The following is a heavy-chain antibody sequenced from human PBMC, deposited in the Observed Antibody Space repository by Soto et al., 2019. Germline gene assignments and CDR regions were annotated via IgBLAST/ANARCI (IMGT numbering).Heavy chain of an antibody. Sequence: SLRLSCAASGFTFSSYGMHWVRQAPGKGLEWVAVISSDGTSRFYADSVKGRFTISRDNSKNTLYLQMNSLRAEDTAMYYCAKVRVKDYYYYAMDVWGQGTTV. D-gene: IGHD4-4*01. CDR1: GFTFSSYG. J-gene: IGHJ6*02. CDR3: AKVRVKDYYYYAMDV. CDR2: ISSDGTSR. V-gene: IGHV3-30*18.